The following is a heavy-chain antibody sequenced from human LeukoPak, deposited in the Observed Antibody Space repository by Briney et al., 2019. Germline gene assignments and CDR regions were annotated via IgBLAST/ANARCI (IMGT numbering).Heavy chain of an antibody. J-gene: IGHJ4*02. D-gene: IGHD6-19*01. Sequence: GGSLRLSCAASGFTFSSYAMSWVRQAPGKGLEWVSAISGSGGSTYYADSVKGRFTISRDNSKNTLYLQMNSLRAEDAAVDYCAKVRRGISVAGTGDYWGQGTLVTVSS. CDR1: GFTFSSYA. V-gene: IGHV3-23*01. CDR3: AKVRRGISVAGTGDY. CDR2: ISGSGGST.